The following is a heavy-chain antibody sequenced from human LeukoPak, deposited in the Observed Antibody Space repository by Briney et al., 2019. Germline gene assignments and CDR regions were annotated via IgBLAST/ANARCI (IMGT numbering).Heavy chain of an antibody. V-gene: IGHV3-11*01. CDR3: ARDQIYCSSTSCYGGAGWFDP. J-gene: IGHJ5*02. CDR1: GFTFSDYY. D-gene: IGHD2-2*01. CDR2: ISNSGTSI. Sequence: GGSLRLSCAAPGFTFSDYYMSWIRQAPGKGLEWVSYISNSGTSIYYADSVKGRFTISRDNAKNSLYLQMNSLRAEDTAVYYCARDQIYCSSTSCYGGAGWFDPWGQGILVTVPS.